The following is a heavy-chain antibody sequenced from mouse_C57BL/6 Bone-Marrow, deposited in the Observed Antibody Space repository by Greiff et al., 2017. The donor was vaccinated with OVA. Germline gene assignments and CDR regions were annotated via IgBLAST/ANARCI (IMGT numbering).Heavy chain of an antibody. D-gene: IGHD1-1*01. V-gene: IGHV1-53*01. CDR1: GYTFTSYW. J-gene: IGHJ3*01. Sequence: QVQLKQPGTELVKPGASVKLSCKASGYTFTSYWMHWVKQRPGQGLEWIGNINPSNGGTNYNEKFKSKATLTVDKSSSTAYMQLSSLTSEDSAVYYCARGGFYYYGSSPGFAYWGQGTLVTVSA. CDR3: ARGGFYYYGSSPGFAY. CDR2: INPSNGGT.